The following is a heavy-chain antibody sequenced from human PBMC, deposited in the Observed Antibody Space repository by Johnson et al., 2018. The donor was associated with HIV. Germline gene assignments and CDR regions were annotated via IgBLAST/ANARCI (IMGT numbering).Heavy chain of an antibody. Sequence: MQLVESGGTLVKPGGSLRLSCAASGFSFSNTWLSWVRQAPGKGLEWVARIKRKSDGGTTDYAAPVKGRFSISRDDSKSTVYLQMNSLKTEDSPVYYCTTDLIVVIPIGAFDVWGQGTTVTVSS. J-gene: IGHJ3*01. D-gene: IGHD2-21*01. CDR1: GFSFSNTW. CDR2: IKRKSDGGTT. CDR3: TTDLIVVIPIGAFDV. V-gene: IGHV3-15*02.